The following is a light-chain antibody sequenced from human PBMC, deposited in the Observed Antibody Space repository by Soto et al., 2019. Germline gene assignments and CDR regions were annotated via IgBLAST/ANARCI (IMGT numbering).Light chain of an antibody. J-gene: IGKJ3*01. CDR3: QQYNNWPPAVT. CDR2: GAS. Sequence: EIVMTQSPATLSVSPGERATLSCRASQSVSSNLAWYQQKPGQAPRLLIYGASTRATDIPARFSGSGSGTDFALTISSLQSEDFAVYYCQQYNNWPPAVTFGPGTKVDIK. CDR1: QSVSSN. V-gene: IGKV3-15*01.